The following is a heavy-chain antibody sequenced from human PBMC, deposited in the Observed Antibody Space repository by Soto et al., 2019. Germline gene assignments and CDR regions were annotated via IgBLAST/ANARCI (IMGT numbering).Heavy chain of an antibody. CDR1: GYTFTYYG. V-gene: IGHV1-18*04. Sequence: ASVKVSCKASGYTFTYYGICWVRHAPGQGLEWMGWISGNNGDTNYAQKFQGRVTMTTDTSTSTAYMELRSLRSDDTAVYYCARDAAIVGVPPAVIPLDYWGQGTQVTVSS. J-gene: IGHJ4*02. D-gene: IGHD2-2*01. CDR3: ARDAAIVGVPPAVIPLDY. CDR2: ISGNNGDT.